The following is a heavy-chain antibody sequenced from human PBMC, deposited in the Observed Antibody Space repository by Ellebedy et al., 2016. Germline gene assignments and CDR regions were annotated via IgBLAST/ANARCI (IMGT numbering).Heavy chain of an antibody. Sequence: SETLSLTXTVSGGSVDTYYWTWIRQSPGKGLDWIGYVFYGGSTKYNPSLRSRVTISLDTSKNQFSLRVTSVAAADTAVYYCARDVSLYSSSPSFDSWGQGTLVTVS. CDR3: ARDVSLYSSSPSFDS. CDR1: GGSVDTYY. D-gene: IGHD6-6*01. J-gene: IGHJ4*02. CDR2: VFYGGST. V-gene: IGHV4-59*02.